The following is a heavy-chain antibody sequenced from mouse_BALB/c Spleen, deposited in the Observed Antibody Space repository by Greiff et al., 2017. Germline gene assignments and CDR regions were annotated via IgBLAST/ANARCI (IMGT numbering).Heavy chain of an antibody. V-gene: IGHV1-4*02. J-gene: IGHJ2*01. CDR1: GYTFTSYT. CDR3: ARGDDYPDY. CDR2: INPSSGYT. D-gene: IGHD2-4*01. Sequence: SAAELARPGASVKMSCKASGYTFTSYTMHWVKQRPGQGLEWIGYINPSSGYTEYNQKFKDKTTLTADKSSSTAYMQLSSLTSEDSAVYYCARGDDYPDYWGQGTTLTVSS.